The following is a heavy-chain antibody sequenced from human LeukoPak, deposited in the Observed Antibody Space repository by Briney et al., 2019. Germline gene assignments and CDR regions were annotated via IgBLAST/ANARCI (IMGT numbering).Heavy chain of an antibody. D-gene: IGHD3-16*02. CDR3: ARGLWDYVWGSCRGYYFDY. V-gene: IGHV4-4*07. Sequence: SETLSLTCTVSGGSISSYYWSWIRQPAGKGLEWIGRIYTSGSTNYNPSLKSRVTMSVDTSKNQFSLKLSSVTAADTAVYYCARGLWDYVWGSCRGYYFDYWGQGTLVTVS. CDR2: IYTSGST. CDR1: GGSISSYY. J-gene: IGHJ4*02.